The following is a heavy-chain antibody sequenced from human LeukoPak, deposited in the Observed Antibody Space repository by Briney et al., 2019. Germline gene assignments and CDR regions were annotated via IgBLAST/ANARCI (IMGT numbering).Heavy chain of an antibody. Sequence: GGSLRLSCAASGFTFSNYWMHWVRQAPGKGLVWVSRINSDGSSTSYADSVKGRFTISRDNAKNTLYLQMNSLRAEDTAVYYCARTGYCSGGSCKAIDYWGQGTLVTVSS. V-gene: IGHV3-74*01. CDR1: GFTFSNYW. D-gene: IGHD2-15*01. CDR2: INSDGSST. CDR3: ARTGYCSGGSCKAIDY. J-gene: IGHJ4*02.